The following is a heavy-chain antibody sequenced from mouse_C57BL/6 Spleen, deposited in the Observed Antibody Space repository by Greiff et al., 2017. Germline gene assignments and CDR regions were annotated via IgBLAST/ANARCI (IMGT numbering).Heavy chain of an antibody. CDR2: ISSGSSTI. V-gene: IGHV5-17*01. D-gene: IGHD3-2*02. CDR1: GFTFSDYG. CDR3: ARTAQATFFDY. Sequence: DVMLVESGGGLVKPGGSLKLSCAASGFTFSDYGMHWVRQAPEKGLEWVAYISSGSSTIYYADTVKGRFTISRDNAKNTLFLQMTSLRSEDTAMYYCARTAQATFFDYWGQGTTLTVSS. J-gene: IGHJ2*01.